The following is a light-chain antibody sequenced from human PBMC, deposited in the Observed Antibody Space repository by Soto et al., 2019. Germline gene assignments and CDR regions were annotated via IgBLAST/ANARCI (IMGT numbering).Light chain of an antibody. CDR1: QSLLHLNGNNY. J-gene: IGKJ5*01. V-gene: IGKV2-28*01. Sequence: DIVMTQSPLSLPVTPGAPASISCRSSQSLLHLNGNNYLDWYLQKPGQSPQLLIYLGSNRASGVPDRFSGSESGTDFTLKISRVEAEDVGIYYCMQALQNPVTFGQGTRLEIK. CDR3: MQALQNPVT. CDR2: LGS.